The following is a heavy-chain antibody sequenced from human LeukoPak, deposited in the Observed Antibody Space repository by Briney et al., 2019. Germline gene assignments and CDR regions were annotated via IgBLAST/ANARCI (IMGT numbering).Heavy chain of an antibody. CDR1: GFIFSNYG. Sequence: GGSLRLSCTTSGFIFSNYGMHWVRQAPGKGLEWVAVISYDGSNKYYADSVKGRFTISRDNSKNTLYLQMNSLRAEDTAVYYCARAYEERWLQSPYFDYWGQGTLVTVSS. V-gene: IGHV3-30*19. J-gene: IGHJ4*02. CDR3: ARAYEERWLQSPYFDY. D-gene: IGHD5-24*01. CDR2: ISYDGSNK.